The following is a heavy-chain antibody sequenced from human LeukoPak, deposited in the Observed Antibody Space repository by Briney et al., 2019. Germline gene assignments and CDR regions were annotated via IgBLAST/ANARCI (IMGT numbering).Heavy chain of an antibody. J-gene: IGHJ4*02. V-gene: IGHV3-30*18. CDR1: GFTFSSYG. CDR3: AKDCSYYYGSGSYSDY. Sequence: GRSLRLSCAAPGFTFSSYGMHWVRQAPGKGLEWVAVISYDGSNKYYADSVKGRFTIPRDNSKNTLYLQMNSLRAEDTAVYYCAKDCSYYYGSGSYSDYWGQGTLVTVSS. CDR2: ISYDGSNK. D-gene: IGHD3-10*01.